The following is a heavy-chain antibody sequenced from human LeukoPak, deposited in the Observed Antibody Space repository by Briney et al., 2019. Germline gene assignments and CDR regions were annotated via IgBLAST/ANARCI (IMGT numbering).Heavy chain of an antibody. V-gene: IGHV1-46*01. J-gene: IGHJ4*02. D-gene: IGHD3-10*01. Sequence: ASVKVSCKASGYTFTSYYMHWVRQAPGQGLEWMGIINPSGGSTSYAQKFQGRVTMTRDTSTSTVYMELSSLRSEDMAVYYCARGGRGLWDYGSGVRRRFDYWGQGTLVTVSS. CDR1: GYTFTSYY. CDR3: ARGGRGLWDYGSGVRRRFDY. CDR2: INPSGGST.